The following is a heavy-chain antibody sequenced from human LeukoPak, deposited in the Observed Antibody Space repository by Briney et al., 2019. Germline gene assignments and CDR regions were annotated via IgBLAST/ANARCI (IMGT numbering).Heavy chain of an antibody. CDR2: INHSGST. CDR1: GGSFSGYY. CDR3: ARGGLRYFDWLHRSYYFDY. V-gene: IGHV4-34*01. Sequence: SETLSLTCAVYGGSFSGYYWSWIRQPPGKGLEWIGEINHSGSTNYNPSLKSRVTISVDTSKNQLSLKLSSVTAADTAVYYCARGGLRYFDWLHRSYYFDYWGQGTLVTVSS. D-gene: IGHD3-9*01. J-gene: IGHJ4*02.